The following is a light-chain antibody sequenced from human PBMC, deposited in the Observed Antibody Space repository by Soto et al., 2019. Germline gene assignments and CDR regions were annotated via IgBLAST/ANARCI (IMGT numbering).Light chain of an antibody. Sequence: QSALTQPASVSGSPGQSITISCTGTSSDVGGYNYVSWYQLHPGKAPKLIIYEVSNRPSGVSNRLYGSKSGNKESLTISGLQAEDEADYYCCSYAGSSLYVLGTGTKVTVL. J-gene: IGLJ1*01. V-gene: IGLV2-14*01. CDR3: CSYAGSSLYV. CDR2: EVS. CDR1: SSDVGGYNY.